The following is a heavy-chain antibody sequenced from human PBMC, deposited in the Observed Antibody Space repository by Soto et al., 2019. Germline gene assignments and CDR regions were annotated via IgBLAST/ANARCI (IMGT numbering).Heavy chain of an antibody. CDR1: GGTISSYA. V-gene: IGHV1-69*01. Sequence: QVQLVQSGAEVKKPGSSVRFSCKASGGTISSYAINWVRQAPGQGLEWMGGIIPLFGAPKYAQKLQGRVTITADESTHTAFMELSSLTSEDTALYYCATDPTPGLIWGQGTMVTVSS. D-gene: IGHD2-15*01. CDR3: ATDPTPGLI. J-gene: IGHJ3*02. CDR2: IIPLFGAP.